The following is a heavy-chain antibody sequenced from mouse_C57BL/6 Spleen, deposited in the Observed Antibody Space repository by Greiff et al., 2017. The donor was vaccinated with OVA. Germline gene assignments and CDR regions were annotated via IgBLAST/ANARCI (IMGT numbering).Heavy chain of an antibody. CDR2: INPGSGGT. V-gene: IGHV1-54*01. CDR3: ARDGLTRYYFDY. Sequence: QVQLQQSGAELVRPGTSVKVSCKASGYAFTNYLIEWVKQRPGQGLEWIGVINPGSGGTNYNEKFKGKATLTADKSSSTAYMQLSSLTSEDSAVYFCARDGLTRYYFDYWGQGTTLTVSS. J-gene: IGHJ2*01. D-gene: IGHD2-12*01. CDR1: GYAFTNYL.